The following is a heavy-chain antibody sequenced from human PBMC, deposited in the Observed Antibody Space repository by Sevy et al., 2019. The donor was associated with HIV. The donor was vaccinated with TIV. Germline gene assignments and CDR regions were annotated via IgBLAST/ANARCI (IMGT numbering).Heavy chain of an antibody. Sequence: SETLSLTCAISGDSVSSNSAAWNWIRQSPSRGLEWLGRTYYRSKWYNDYAVSVKSRITINPDTSKNQFSLQLNSVTPEDTAVYYCARSGSDSTRGFGWFDPWGQGTLVTVSS. CDR2: TYYRSKWYN. CDR1: GDSVSSNSAA. J-gene: IGHJ5*02. D-gene: IGHD2-21*02. CDR3: ARSGSDSTRGFGWFDP. V-gene: IGHV6-1*01.